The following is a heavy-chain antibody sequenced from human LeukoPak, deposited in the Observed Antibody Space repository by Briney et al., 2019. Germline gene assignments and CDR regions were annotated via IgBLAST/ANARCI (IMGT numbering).Heavy chain of an antibody. CDR3: ARDQAYAFDI. J-gene: IGHJ3*02. Sequence: GGSLRLSCAVSGFTFCAYSMNWVRQAPGKGLEWVSYINPSTGTKSYADSVKGRFTISSDNAQNSLYLQMNSLRDEDTAVYYCARDQAYAFDIWGQGTMVTVSS. V-gene: IGHV3-48*02. CDR1: GFTFCAYS. CDR2: INPSTGTK.